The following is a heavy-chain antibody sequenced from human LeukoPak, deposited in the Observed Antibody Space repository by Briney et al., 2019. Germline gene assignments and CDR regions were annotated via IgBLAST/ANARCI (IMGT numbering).Heavy chain of an antibody. V-gene: IGHV7-4-1*02. Sequence: RASVKVSCKASGYTFTSYAMNWVRQAPGQGLEWMGWINTNAGNPTYAQGFTGRFVFSLDTSVSTAYLQISSLKAEDTAVYYCAIMWLFKGLLWGQGTLVTVSS. CDR1: GYTFTSYA. J-gene: IGHJ4*02. D-gene: IGHD3-22*01. CDR3: AIMWLFKGLL. CDR2: INTNAGNP.